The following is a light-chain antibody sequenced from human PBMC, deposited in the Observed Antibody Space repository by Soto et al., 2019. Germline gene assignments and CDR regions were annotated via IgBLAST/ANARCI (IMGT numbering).Light chain of an antibody. Sequence: EIVMTQSPATLSVSPGERATLSCRASQSVSSNLAWYQQKPAQAPRLLIYDASTRATGIPARFSGSGSGTDFTLTISSLQSEDFAVYYCQQYNNWPPLTFGGGTKVEIK. CDR2: DAS. J-gene: IGKJ4*01. CDR3: QQYNNWPPLT. V-gene: IGKV3-15*01. CDR1: QSVSSN.